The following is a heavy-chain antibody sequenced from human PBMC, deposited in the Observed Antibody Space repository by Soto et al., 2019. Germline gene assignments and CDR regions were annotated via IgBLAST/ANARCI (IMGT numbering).Heavy chain of an antibody. CDR3: ARHVRTRYDFWSGKHYYYGMDV. CDR2: IYPGDSDT. V-gene: IGHV5-51*01. D-gene: IGHD3-3*01. J-gene: IGHJ6*02. Sequence: PGESLKISCNGSGYSFTSYWIGWVRQMPWKGLEWMGIIYPGDSDTRYSPSFQGQVTISADKSISTAYLQWSSLKASDTAMYYCARHVRTRYDFWSGKHYYYGMDVWGQGTTVTV. CDR1: GYSFTSYW.